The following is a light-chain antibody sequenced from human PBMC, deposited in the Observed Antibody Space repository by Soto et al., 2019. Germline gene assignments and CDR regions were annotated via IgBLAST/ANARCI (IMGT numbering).Light chain of an antibody. CDR1: QAIFNY. CDR2: GAS. J-gene: IGKJ2*01. V-gene: IGKV1-9*01. CDR3: QQLNSHPRT. Sequence: DIQLTQSPIFLSASVGDRVTISCRASQAIFNYSAWYQQKPGKAPNLLIFGASTLQSGVPSRFSGSGSGTEFTLTISSLQPEDFATYYCQQLNSHPRTFGQGTKLEIK.